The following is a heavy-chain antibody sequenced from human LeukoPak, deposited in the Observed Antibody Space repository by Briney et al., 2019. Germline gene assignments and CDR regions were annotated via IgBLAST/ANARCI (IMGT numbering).Heavy chain of an antibody. J-gene: IGHJ4*02. V-gene: IGHV1-46*01. CDR2: INPSGGST. CDR1: GYTFTSYY. D-gene: IGHD3-10*01. CDR3: TTDDPGYGSGMFPFDS. Sequence: SSVKVSCKASGYTFTSYYMHWVRQAPGQGLEWMGIINPSGGSTSYAKKFQGTVTMTTDTSTSTVYMELSSLRSEDTAVHYCTTDDPGYGSGMFPFDSWGPRTLVTASS.